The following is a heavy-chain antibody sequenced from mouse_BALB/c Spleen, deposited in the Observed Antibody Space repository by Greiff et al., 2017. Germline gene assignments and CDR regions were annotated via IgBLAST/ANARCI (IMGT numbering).Heavy chain of an antibody. CDR1: GFNIKDTY. V-gene: IGHV14-3*02. D-gene: IGHD2-10*02. CDR3: ASYGNYQAWFAY. Sequence: EVQVVESGAELVKPGASVKLSCTASGFNIKDTYMHWVKQRPEQGLEWIGRIDPANGNTKYDPKFQGKATITADTSSNTAYLQLGSLTSEDTAVYYCASYGNYQAWFAYWGQGTLVTVSA. CDR2: IDPANGNT. J-gene: IGHJ3*01.